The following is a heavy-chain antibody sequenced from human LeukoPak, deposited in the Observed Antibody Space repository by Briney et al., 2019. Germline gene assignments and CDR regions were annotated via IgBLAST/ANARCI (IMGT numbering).Heavy chain of an antibody. V-gene: IGHV3-23*01. Sequence: GGSLRHSCAASGFSFSSHAMNWARQAPGKGLQWVSEISGSGSGTDYADSVKGRFTISRDNSKNTVYLQMNSLRAEDAAVYFCAKDVRGYNRPIDYWGQGTLVTVSS. CDR2: ISGSGSGT. D-gene: IGHD3-10*02. CDR1: GFSFSSHA. CDR3: AKDVRGYNRPIDY. J-gene: IGHJ4*02.